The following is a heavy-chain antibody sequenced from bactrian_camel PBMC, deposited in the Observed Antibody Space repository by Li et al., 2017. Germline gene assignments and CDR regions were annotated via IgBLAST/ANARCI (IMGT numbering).Heavy chain of an antibody. D-gene: IGHD3*01. CDR2: IDSRGTT. V-gene: IGHV3S33*01. CDR1: VYIGSRYY. J-gene: IGHJ4*01. CDR3: AAVAEGRTVEGGVSLWTLFESGY. Sequence: QVQLVESGGGSVQAGGSLRLSCVASVYIGSRYYMAWFRQAPGKEREGVARIDSRGTTEYVDSVKGRFTVFKGNAGKTLYLQMNSLRPEDTAMYYCAAVAEGRTVEGGVSLWTLFESGYWGQGTQVTVS.